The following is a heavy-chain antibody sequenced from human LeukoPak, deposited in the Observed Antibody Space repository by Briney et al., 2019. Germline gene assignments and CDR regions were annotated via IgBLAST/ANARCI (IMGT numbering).Heavy chain of an antibody. V-gene: IGHV3-23*01. D-gene: IGHD3-10*01. CDR2: ISTSGGHT. CDR1: GFTFSGFA. J-gene: IGHJ6*02. Sequence: GGSLRLSCAASGFTFSGFAMNWVRQAPGKGLEWVSGISTSGGHTYYADSVKGRFTISRDNSQNTLYLQMNSLGAEDTAVYYCAKRSLMVRGRTEYQYGLDVWGQGTTVTVSS. CDR3: AKRSLMVRGRTEYQYGLDV.